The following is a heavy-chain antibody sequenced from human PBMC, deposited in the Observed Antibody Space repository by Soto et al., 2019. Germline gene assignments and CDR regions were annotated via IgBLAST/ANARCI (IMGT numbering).Heavy chain of an antibody. CDR1: GFTFSSYS. CDR2: ISSSSSTI. V-gene: IGHV3-48*01. CDR3: ARIDNGETAKYSQH. D-gene: IGHD4-17*01. J-gene: IGHJ1*01. Sequence: EVQLVESGGGLVQPGGSLRLSCAASGFTFSSYSMNWVRQAPGKGLEWVSYISSSSSTIYYADSVKGRFTISRDNAKNSLYRQINGRRAEDTAVYYWARIDNGETAKYSQHWGQGTLVTVSS.